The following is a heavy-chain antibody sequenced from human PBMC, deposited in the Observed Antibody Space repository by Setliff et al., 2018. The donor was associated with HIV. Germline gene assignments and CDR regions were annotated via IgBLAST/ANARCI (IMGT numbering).Heavy chain of an antibody. CDR2: IYSDGRT. CDR3: AKGVKWLDP. V-gene: IGHV3-53*01. J-gene: IGHJ5*02. D-gene: IGHD3-16*01. CDR1: GFTVSDTH. Sequence: PGGSLRLSCAASGFTVSDTHMTWVRQAPGKGLEWVSFIYSDGRTYYGESVKGRFTISRDDSKNTLYLQMHSLRVEDTAAYYCAKGVKWLDPWGQGIQVTSPQ.